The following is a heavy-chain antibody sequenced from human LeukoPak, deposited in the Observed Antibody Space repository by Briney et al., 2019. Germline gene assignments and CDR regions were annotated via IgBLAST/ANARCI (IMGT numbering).Heavy chain of an antibody. CDR2: INHSGST. Sequence: PSETLSLTCTVSGGSISSSSYYWGWIRQPPGKGLEWIGEINHSGSTNYNPSLKSRVTISGDTSKNQFSLKLSSVTAADTAVYYCARGALRYFDWLLRFDYFDYWGQGTLVTVSS. V-gene: IGHV4-39*07. CDR1: GGSISSSSYY. J-gene: IGHJ4*02. D-gene: IGHD3-9*01. CDR3: ARGALRYFDWLLRFDYFDY.